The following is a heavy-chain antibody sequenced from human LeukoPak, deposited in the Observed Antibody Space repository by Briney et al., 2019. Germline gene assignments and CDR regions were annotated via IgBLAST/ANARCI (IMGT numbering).Heavy chain of an antibody. D-gene: IGHD2-2*01. CDR3: ARARYCSSTSCPSPYYYYYMDV. Sequence: GESLKISCKGSGYSFTNYWIGWVRQMPGKGLEWMGIIYPGDSDTRYSPSFQGQVTISADKSNSTAYLQWSSLKASDTAMYYCARARYCSSTSCPSPYYYYYMDVWGKGTTVTVSS. J-gene: IGHJ6*03. CDR1: GYSFTNYW. CDR2: IYPGDSDT. V-gene: IGHV5-51*01.